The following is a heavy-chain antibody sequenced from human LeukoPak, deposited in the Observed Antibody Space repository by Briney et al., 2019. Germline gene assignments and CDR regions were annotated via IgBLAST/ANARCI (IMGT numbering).Heavy chain of an antibody. D-gene: IGHD5-24*01. CDR2: MNPNSGTT. CDR1: GYTFTNYD. CDR3: ARYPTTLRDGYNEYFDY. V-gene: IGHV1-8*03. J-gene: IGHJ4*02. Sequence: GASVKVSCKASGYTFTNYDINWVRQATGQGLEWMGWMNPNSGTTGYAQKFLGRVTITRNTSISTTYMELSSLRSEDTAVYYCARYPTTLRDGYNEYFDYWGQGTLVTVSS.